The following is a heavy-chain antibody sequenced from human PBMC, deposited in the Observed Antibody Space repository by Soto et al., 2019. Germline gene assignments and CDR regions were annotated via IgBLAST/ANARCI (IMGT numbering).Heavy chain of an antibody. CDR3: ARDPNSSSSGREYGMDV. V-gene: IGHV3-33*01. CDR2: IWYDGSNK. Sequence: RLSCAASGFTFSSYGMHWVRQAPGKGLEWVAVIWYDGSNKYYADSVKGRFTISRDNSKNTLYLQMNSLRAEDTAVYYCARDPNSSSSGREYGMDVWGQGTTVTVSS. D-gene: IGHD6-6*01. J-gene: IGHJ6*02. CDR1: GFTFSSYG.